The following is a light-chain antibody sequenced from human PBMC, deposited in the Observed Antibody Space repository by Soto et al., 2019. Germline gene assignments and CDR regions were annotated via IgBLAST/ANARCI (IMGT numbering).Light chain of an antibody. Sequence: QPVLTQPPSVSGAPGQRVTISCTGSSSNIGAGYDLHWYQQLPGTAPKLLIYGNSNRPSGVPDRFSGSKSGTSASLAITGLQAEDEADYYCQSYDSRLSAYVFGTGTKLTVL. CDR1: SSNIGAGYD. CDR3: QSYDSRLSAYV. J-gene: IGLJ1*01. CDR2: GNS. V-gene: IGLV1-40*01.